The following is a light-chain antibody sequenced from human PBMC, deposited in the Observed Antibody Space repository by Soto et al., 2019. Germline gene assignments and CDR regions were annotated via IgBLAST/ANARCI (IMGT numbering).Light chain of an antibody. Sequence: EIVMTQSPGTLSLSPGERAILSCRASQSVSSNLAWYQQKPGQTPRLLLYGASTRAAGIPTRFSGSGSGTEFTLTISSQQSEDFAVYYCQQYNNWPPFSFGPGTKVDIK. J-gene: IGKJ3*01. CDR2: GAS. V-gene: IGKV3-15*01. CDR3: QQYNNWPPFS. CDR1: QSVSSN.